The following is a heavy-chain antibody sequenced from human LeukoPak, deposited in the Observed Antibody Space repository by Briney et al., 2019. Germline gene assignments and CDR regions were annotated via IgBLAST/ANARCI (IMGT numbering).Heavy chain of an antibody. J-gene: IGHJ5*02. V-gene: IGHV1-69*04. CDR3: ARAPDYSNYGWFDP. Sequence: SVKVSCKASGGTFSSYAISWVRQAPGQGLEWMGRIIPILGIANYAQKFQGRVTITADKSTSTAYMELSSLRSEDTAVYYCARAPDYSNYGWFDPWGQGTLVTVSS. CDR1: GGTFSSYA. D-gene: IGHD4-11*01. CDR2: IIPILGIA.